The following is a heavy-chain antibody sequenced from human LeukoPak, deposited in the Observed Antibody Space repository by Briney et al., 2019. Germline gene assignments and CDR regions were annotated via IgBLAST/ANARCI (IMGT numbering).Heavy chain of an antibody. Sequence: PGGSLRLSCAASGFTFSSYSMTWVRQAPGKGLEWVSVISGSGGATYYADSVKGRFTISRDNSKNTLCLQMNSLRAEVTAVYYCARAAMVRGVDYFDSWGQGTLVTVSS. V-gene: IGHV3-23*01. D-gene: IGHD3-10*01. CDR3: ARAAMVRGVDYFDS. J-gene: IGHJ4*02. CDR2: ISGSGGAT. CDR1: GFTFSSYS.